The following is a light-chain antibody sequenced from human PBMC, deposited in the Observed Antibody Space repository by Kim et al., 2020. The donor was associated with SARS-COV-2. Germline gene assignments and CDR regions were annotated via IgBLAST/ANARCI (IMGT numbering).Light chain of an antibody. Sequence: SVSPGKTATLSWGARRSVSSNLAWYQQRPGQAPRLLSYGASARATGIPARFSGSGSRTEFTLTISSLQSEDFAIYYCQQYNYWVTFGGGTKVDIK. V-gene: IGKV3-15*01. CDR2: GAS. J-gene: IGKJ4*01. CDR1: RSVSSN. CDR3: QQYNYWVT.